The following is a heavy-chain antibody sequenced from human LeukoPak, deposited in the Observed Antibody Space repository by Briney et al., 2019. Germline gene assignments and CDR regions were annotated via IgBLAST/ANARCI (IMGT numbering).Heavy chain of an antibody. D-gene: IGHD1-26*01. J-gene: IGHJ3*02. CDR1: GFTFSSYA. V-gene: IGHV3-30-3*01. Sequence: GGSLRLSCAASGFTFSSYAMHWVRQAPGKGLEWVAVISYDGSNKYYADSVKGRFTISRDNSKNTLYLQMNSLRAEDTAVYYCAREFGGSYYGHDAFDIWGQGTMVTVSS. CDR3: AREFGGSYYGHDAFDI. CDR2: ISYDGSNK.